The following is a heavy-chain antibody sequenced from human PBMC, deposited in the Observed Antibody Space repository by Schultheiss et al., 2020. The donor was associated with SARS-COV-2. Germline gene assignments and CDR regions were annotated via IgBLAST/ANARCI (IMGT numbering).Heavy chain of an antibody. CDR1: GFTFSSYG. Sequence: GGSLRLSCAASGFTFSSYGMHWVRQAPGKGLEWVAVISYDGSNKYYADSVKGRFTISRDNAKNSLYLQMNSLRAEDTAVYYCARLAYSSSVFYDYWGQGTLVTVSS. V-gene: IGHV3-33*05. D-gene: IGHD6-6*01. J-gene: IGHJ4*02. CDR3: ARLAYSSSVFYDY. CDR2: ISYDGSNK.